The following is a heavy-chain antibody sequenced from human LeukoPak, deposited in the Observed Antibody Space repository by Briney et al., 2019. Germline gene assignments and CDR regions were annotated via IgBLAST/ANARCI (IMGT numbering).Heavy chain of an antibody. CDR3: AKDSGGALIAVAGNYDY. V-gene: IGHV3-23*01. Sequence: GGSLRLSCAASGFTFSSYAMSWVRQAAGKGLEWVSAISGSGGSTYYADSVKGRFTISRDNSKNTLYLQMNSLRAEDTAVYYCAKDSGGALIAVAGNYDYWGQGTLVTVSS. D-gene: IGHD6-19*01. CDR1: GFTFSSYA. CDR2: ISGSGGST. J-gene: IGHJ4*02.